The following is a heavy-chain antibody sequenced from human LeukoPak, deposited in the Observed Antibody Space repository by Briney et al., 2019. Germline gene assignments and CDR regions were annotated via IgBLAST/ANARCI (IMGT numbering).Heavy chain of an antibody. D-gene: IGHD6-6*01. Sequence: PGRSLRLSCAASGFTFSSYAMHWVRQAPGKGLEWVAVTSYDGSNKYYADSVKGRFTISRDNSKNTLYLQMNSLRAEDTAVYYCAREGYSSSSQGGYYYYMDVWGKGTTVTVSS. CDR2: TSYDGSNK. V-gene: IGHV3-30*04. CDR3: AREGYSSSSQGGYYYYMDV. J-gene: IGHJ6*03. CDR1: GFTFSSYA.